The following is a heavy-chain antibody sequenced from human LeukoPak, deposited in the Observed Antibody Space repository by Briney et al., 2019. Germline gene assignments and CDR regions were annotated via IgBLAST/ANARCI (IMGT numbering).Heavy chain of an antibody. V-gene: IGHV1-18*04. CDR3: ARTSGVSVVGSPYYFDY. Sequence: ASVKVSCKASGYTLSNYGIIWVRQAPGQGLEWMGWISAYNDHTTYAQKFQARVTMTTDTSTSTAYMELRSLRSDDTAVYYCARTSGVSVVGSPYYFDYWGQGTLVTVSS. CDR1: GYTLSNYG. D-gene: IGHD2-2*01. J-gene: IGHJ4*02. CDR2: ISAYNDHT.